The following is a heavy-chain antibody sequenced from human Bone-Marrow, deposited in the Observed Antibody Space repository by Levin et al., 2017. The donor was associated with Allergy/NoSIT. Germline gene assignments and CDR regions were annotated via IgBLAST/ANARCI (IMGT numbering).Heavy chain of an antibody. CDR1: GFRFSDYS. V-gene: IGHV3-48*01. Sequence: ASVKVSCAASGFRFSDYSMMWVRQAPGKGLEWISYISSSTKSHADSVKGRFTISRDNAKSSLYLEMNSLRAEDTAVYYCAREGYYSGLDVWGQGTTVTVSS. J-gene: IGHJ6*02. CDR3: AREGYYSGLDV. CDR2: ISSSTK.